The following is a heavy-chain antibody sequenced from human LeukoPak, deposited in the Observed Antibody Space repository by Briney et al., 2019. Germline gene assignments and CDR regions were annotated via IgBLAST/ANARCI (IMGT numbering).Heavy chain of an antibody. CDR1: GFTFDDYA. Sequence: PGRSLRLSCAASGFTFDDYAMHWVRQAPGKGLEWVSGISWSSGSIGYADSVKGRFTISRDNAKNSLYLQMNSLRAEDMALYYCAKGYNWNYVGAFDIWGQGTMVTVSS. CDR3: AKGYNWNYVGAFDI. D-gene: IGHD1-7*01. CDR2: ISWSSGSI. J-gene: IGHJ3*02. V-gene: IGHV3-9*03.